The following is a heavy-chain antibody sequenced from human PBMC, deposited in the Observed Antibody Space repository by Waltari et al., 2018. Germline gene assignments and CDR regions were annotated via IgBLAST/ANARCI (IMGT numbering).Heavy chain of an antibody. V-gene: IGHV4-39*07. CDR2: IYYSGST. J-gene: IGHJ4*02. CDR3: ARDGSYDILTGFDY. CDR1: GGSISSSSYY. Sequence: QLQLQESGPGLVKPSETLSLTCPVSGGSISSSSYYWGWIRQPPGKGLEWIGSIYYSGSTDYNPSLKSRVTISVDTSKNQFSLKLSSVTAADTAVYYCARDGSYDILTGFDYWGQGTLVTVSS. D-gene: IGHD3-9*01.